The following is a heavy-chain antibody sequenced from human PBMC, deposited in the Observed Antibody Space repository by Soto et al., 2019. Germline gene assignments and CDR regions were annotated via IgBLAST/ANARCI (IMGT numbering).Heavy chain of an antibody. CDR3: ARGDGDYYDGKGDPGRH. V-gene: IGHV3-74*01. D-gene: IGHD3-22*01. J-gene: IGHJ4*02. CDR2: INSEGSRT. CDR1: GFTFSSYW. Sequence: EVQLVESGGGIVQPGGSLRLSCAASGFTFSSYWMHWVRQAPGKGLVWVSRINSEGSRTSYADSAKGRFTISRDNAKNTVYLQMNSLRAEDTAVYYGARGDGDYYDGKGDPGRHWGQGTLVTVSS.